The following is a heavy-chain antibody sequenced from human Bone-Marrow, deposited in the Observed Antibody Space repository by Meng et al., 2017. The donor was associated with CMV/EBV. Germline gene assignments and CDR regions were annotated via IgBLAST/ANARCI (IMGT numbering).Heavy chain of an antibody. CDR1: GGSFSRYV. CDR3: AREGQEGRMDV. V-gene: IGHV1-18*01. Sequence: ASVKVSCKASGGSFSRYVISWVRQAPGQGPEWMGWISAYNGNTNYAQKLQGRVTMTTDTSTSTAYMELRSLRSDDTAVYYCAREGQEGRMDVWGQGTTVTVSS. J-gene: IGHJ6*02. CDR2: ISAYNGNT.